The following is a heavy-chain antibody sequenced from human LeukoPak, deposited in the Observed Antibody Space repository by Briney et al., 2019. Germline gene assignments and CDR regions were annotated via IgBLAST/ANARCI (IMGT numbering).Heavy chain of an antibody. J-gene: IGHJ6*03. CDR1: GFTFSSYA. CDR2: ISGSGGST. Sequence: GGSLRPSCAASGFTFSSYAMSWVRQAPGKGLEWVSAISGSGGSTYYADSVKGRFTISRDNAKNSLYLQMNSLRAEDTAVYYCARAGDRAARAMDVWGKGTTVTVSS. V-gene: IGHV3-23*01. D-gene: IGHD6-6*01. CDR3: ARAGDRAARAMDV.